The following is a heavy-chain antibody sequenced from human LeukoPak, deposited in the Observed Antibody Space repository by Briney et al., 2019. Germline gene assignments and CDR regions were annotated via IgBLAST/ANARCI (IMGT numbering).Heavy chain of an antibody. D-gene: IGHD6-19*01. CDR3: AREVAVAGPHWYFDL. Sequence: SETLSLTCTVSGDSIKSYYWSWIRQPPGKGLEWIGYIYYSGSTNYNPSLKSRVTISVDTSKNQFSLKLSSVTAADTAVYYCAREVAVAGPHWYFDLWGRGTLVTVSS. CDR2: IYYSGST. J-gene: IGHJ2*01. V-gene: IGHV4-59*12. CDR1: GDSIKSYY.